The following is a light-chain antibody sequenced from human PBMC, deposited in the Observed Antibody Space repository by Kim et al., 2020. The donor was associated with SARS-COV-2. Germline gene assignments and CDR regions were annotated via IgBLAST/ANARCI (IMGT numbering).Light chain of an antibody. Sequence: DIVLTQSPGTLSLSPGERATLSCRASQSFSSSYLAWYQQKPGQATRLLIYGASTRATDIPDRFSGSGSGTDFTLTISSLEPEDFAVYLCQQYSASPFTFGQGTRLEIK. J-gene: IGKJ5*01. CDR1: QSFSSSY. V-gene: IGKV3-20*01. CDR2: GAS. CDR3: QQYSASPFT.